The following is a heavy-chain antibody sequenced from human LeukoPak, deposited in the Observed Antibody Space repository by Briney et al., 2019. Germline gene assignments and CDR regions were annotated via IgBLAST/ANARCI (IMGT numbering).Heavy chain of an antibody. J-gene: IGHJ4*02. V-gene: IGHV5-51*01. Sequence: GESLKISCKASGYSFTNYWIGWVRQMPGKGLQWMGITYPGDSDTRYSPSFQGQVTISVDKSISTAYLQWSSLKASDTAIYYCARPAGYTSSWLFDCWGGGTLVTVSS. D-gene: IGHD6-13*01. CDR3: ARPAGYTSSWLFDC. CDR1: GYSFTNYW. CDR2: TYPGDSDT.